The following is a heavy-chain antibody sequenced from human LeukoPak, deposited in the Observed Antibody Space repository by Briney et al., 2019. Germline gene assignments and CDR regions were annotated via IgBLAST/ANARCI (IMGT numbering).Heavy chain of an antibody. D-gene: IGHD3-9*01. Sequence: GGSLRLSCAASGFTFSSYSMNWVRQAPGKGLEWVSSISSSSSYIYYADSVKGRFTISRDNAKNSLYLQMNSLRAEDTAVYYCARGNGLRYFDWFSAFDYWGQGTLVTVSS. CDR3: ARGNGLRYFDWFSAFDY. CDR2: ISSSSSYI. CDR1: GFTFSSYS. J-gene: IGHJ4*02. V-gene: IGHV3-21*01.